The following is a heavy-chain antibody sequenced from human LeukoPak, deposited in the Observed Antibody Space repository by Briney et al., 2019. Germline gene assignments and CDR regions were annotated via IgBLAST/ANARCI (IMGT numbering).Heavy chain of an antibody. V-gene: IGHV1-46*03. D-gene: IGHD6-19*01. J-gene: IGHJ3*02. Sequence: ASVKVSFKASGYTFTSYYMHWVRQAPGQGLEWMGIINPSGGSTSYAQKFQGRVTMTRDTSTSTVYMELSSLGSEDTAVYYCARYSSGWYIGLDAFDIWGQGTMVTVSS. CDR1: GYTFTSYY. CDR2: INPSGGST. CDR3: ARYSSGWYIGLDAFDI.